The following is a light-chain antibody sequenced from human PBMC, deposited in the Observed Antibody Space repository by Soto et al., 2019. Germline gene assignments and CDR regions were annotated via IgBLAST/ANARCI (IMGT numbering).Light chain of an antibody. J-gene: IGKJ3*01. CDR1: QSVSSN. CDR3: QQYNNWPPFT. V-gene: IGKV3-15*01. Sequence: EIVMTQSPATLSVSPGERATLACRASQSVSSNLAWYQQKPGQAPRLLIYGASTRATGIPARFSGSGSGTECTLNISSLQSEDFAVYYCQQYNNWPPFTFGPGTKLDIK. CDR2: GAS.